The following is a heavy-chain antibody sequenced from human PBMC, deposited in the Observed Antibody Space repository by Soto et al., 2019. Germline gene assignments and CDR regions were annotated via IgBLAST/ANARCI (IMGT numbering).Heavy chain of an antibody. CDR3: ARGRGVREYSYGLSDI. CDR1: GGSVRSGDYY. Sequence: ASETLSLTCTVSGGSVRSGDYYWNWIRQPPGKSLEWIGYIYYTGSSYYNPSLKSRVTISVDVSQNQFSLQLRSVTAADTAVYYCARGRGVREYSYGLSDIWGPGTMVTVSS. CDR2: IYYTGSS. J-gene: IGHJ3*02. V-gene: IGHV4-30-4*01. D-gene: IGHD5-18*01.